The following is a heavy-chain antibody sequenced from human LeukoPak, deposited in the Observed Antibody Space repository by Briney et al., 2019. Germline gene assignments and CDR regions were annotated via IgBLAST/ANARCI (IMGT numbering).Heavy chain of an antibody. V-gene: IGHV4-59*01. J-gene: IGHJ3*02. CDR3: ARGVTQDRGIFDI. D-gene: IGHD2-21*02. Sequence: SETLSLTCTVSRGSISGYYWNWIRQPPGKALEWIGYIYFSGETNYNPSLKNRFTISLDTSKNQFSLKVRSVTAADTAFYYGARGVTQDRGIFDIWGQGTMVTVS. CDR1: RGSISGYY. CDR2: IYFSGET.